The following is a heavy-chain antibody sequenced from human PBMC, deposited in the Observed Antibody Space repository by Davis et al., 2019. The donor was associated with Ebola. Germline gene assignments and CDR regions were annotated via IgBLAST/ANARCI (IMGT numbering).Heavy chain of an antibody. D-gene: IGHD4-23*01. Sequence: GGSLRLSCAASGFTFSSYSMNWVRQAPGKGLEWVSSISSSSSYIYYADSVKGRFTISRDNAKNSLYLQMNSPRAEDTAVYYCARGGDYGGKGQNEDYWGQGTLVTVSS. CDR3: ARGGDYGGKGQNEDY. CDR2: ISSSSSYI. CDR1: GFTFSSYS. J-gene: IGHJ4*02. V-gene: IGHV3-21*01.